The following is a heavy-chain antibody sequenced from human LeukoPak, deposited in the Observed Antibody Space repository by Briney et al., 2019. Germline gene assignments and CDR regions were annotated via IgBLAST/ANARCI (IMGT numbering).Heavy chain of an antibody. CDR2: ISGSGGST. D-gene: IGHD3-22*01. CDR3: AKGPYYYDSSGYPNYFDY. CDR1: RFTFSNYA. J-gene: IGHJ4*02. Sequence: GGSLRLSCAASRFTFSNYAMSWVRQAPGNGLEWVSAISGSGGSTYYADSVKGRFTISRDNSKNTLYLQMNSLRAEDTAVYYCAKGPYYYDSSGYPNYFDYWGQGTLVTVSS. V-gene: IGHV3-23*01.